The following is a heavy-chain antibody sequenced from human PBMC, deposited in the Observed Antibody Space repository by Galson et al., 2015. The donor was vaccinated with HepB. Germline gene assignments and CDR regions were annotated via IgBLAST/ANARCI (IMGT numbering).Heavy chain of an antibody. Sequence: ETLSLTCTISGGSISSSGYYWGWIRQAPGKGLEWIGSIYYSGSTYYNPSLKSRVTISEDTSKNQFSLNLSSVTAADTAVYYCARHISGYKRPFDYWGRGTLVTVSS. CDR2: IYYSGST. CDR3: ARHISGYKRPFDY. V-gene: IGHV4-39*01. D-gene: IGHD5-12*01. CDR1: GGSISSSGYY. J-gene: IGHJ4*02.